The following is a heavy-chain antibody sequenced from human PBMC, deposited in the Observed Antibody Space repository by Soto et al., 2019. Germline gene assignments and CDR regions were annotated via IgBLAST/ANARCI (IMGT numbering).Heavy chain of an antibody. D-gene: IGHD2-15*01. Sequence: SETLSLTCNVSGGSISYSYWTWIRQTPVKGLEWIGYGHSNGISKYNPSFESRVLISVDTSKSLFSLKVSSVTAADTAVYYCARSCTAPYFFDFSGQGTFVTVSS. CDR2: GHSNGIS. J-gene: IGHJ4*02. CDR3: ARSCTAPYFFDF. V-gene: IGHV4-59*08. CDR1: GGSISYSY.